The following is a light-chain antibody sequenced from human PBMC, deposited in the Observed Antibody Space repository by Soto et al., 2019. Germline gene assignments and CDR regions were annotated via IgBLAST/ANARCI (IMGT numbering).Light chain of an antibody. V-gene: IGLV2-14*01. Sequence: SVLTVHASGSGSPGQSITISCTGTSSDVGGYNYVSWYQLHPGKAPKLMVYEVSNRPSGVSNRFSGSKSGNTASLTISGLQAEDEADYYCFSYTSSTAYGFGTGTKVTVL. J-gene: IGLJ1*01. CDR1: SSDVGGYNY. CDR2: EVS. CDR3: FSYTSSTAYG.